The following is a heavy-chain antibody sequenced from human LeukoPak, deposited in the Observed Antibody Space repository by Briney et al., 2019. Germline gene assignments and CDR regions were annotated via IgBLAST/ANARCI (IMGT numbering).Heavy chain of an antibody. CDR3: VRVPQRVPHNWFDP. Sequence: ASVKVSCKASEYIFTSNDINWVRQATGQGLEWMGWMNPHSGSVGYAQKFQGRVIMTWDTSISTAYMELSSLTSDDTAVYYCVRVPQRVPHNWFDPWGQGTLVTVSS. V-gene: IGHV1-8*01. CDR2: MNPHSGSV. D-gene: IGHD1-1*01. J-gene: IGHJ5*02. CDR1: EYIFTSND.